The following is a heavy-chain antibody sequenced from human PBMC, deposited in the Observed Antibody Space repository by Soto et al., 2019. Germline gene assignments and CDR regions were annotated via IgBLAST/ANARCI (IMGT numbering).Heavy chain of an antibody. CDR3: AKDQRGFSSTARMAY. CDR2: ISGSGSST. CDR1: GFTFSNYA. V-gene: IGHV3-23*01. J-gene: IGHJ4*02. Sequence: EVQLLESGGGLVQPGGSLRLSCAASGFTFSNYAMSWVRQALGKGLEWVSSISGSGSSTFYADSVKGRFTISRDKSTSTLYLQMNSLRAEDTAIYYCAKDQRGFSSTARMAYWGQGTLVTVSS. D-gene: IGHD6-13*01.